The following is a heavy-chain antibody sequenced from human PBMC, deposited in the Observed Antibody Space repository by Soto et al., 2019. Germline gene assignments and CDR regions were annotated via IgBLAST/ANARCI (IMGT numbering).Heavy chain of an antibody. D-gene: IGHD3-16*01. J-gene: IGHJ4*02. CDR3: FRGGVTSRTFDY. V-gene: IGHV5-51*01. Sequence: PGESLKISCKASGYIIKNYWIGSVRQMPGQGLEWMGIIFPDDSDTRYSPSFQGHVTISVDKSISTAYVQWSSLKASDSAIYYCFRGGVTSRTFDYWGQGTLVTVSS. CDR1: GYIIKNYW. CDR2: IFPDDSDT.